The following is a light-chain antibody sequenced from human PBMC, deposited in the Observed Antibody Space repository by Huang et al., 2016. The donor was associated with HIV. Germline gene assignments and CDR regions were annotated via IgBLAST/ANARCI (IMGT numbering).Light chain of an antibody. CDR3: QQSNTS. CDR1: QSIDNW. J-gene: IGKJ1*01. CDR2: KTS. V-gene: IGKV1-5*03. Sequence: DIQMTQSPSTLSASVGDRFTITCRASQSIDNWFAWYQQKPGKAPKVLIYKTSILERGFPLRFSGNGSGTEFTLTISCLQPDDFATYYCQQSNTSFGQGTKVEIK.